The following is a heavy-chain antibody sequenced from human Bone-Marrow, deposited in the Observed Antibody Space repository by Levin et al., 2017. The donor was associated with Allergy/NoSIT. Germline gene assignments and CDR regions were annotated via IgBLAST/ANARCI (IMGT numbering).Heavy chain of an antibody. CDR1: GDSVSSNSAA. V-gene: IGHV6-1*01. Sequence: SETLSLTCAISGDSVSSNSAAWNWIRQSPSRGLEWLGRTYYRSKWYNDYAVSVKSRITINPDTSKNQFSLQLNSVTPEDTAVYYCARDKNPPGASYWYFDLWGRGTPVTVSS. CDR3: ARDKNPPGASYWYFDL. CDR2: TYYRSKWYN. J-gene: IGHJ2*01. D-gene: IGHD7-27*01.